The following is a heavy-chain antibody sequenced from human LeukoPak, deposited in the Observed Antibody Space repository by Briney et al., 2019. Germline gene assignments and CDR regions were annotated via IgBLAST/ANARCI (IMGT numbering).Heavy chain of an antibody. Sequence: SGGSLRLSCAASGFTFSSYGMHWVRQAPGKGLEWVAVISYDGSNKYYADSVKGRFTISRDNSKNTLYLQMNSLRAEDTAVYYCAKGRVQWLVPLNDYWGQGTLVTVSS. CDR3: AKGRVQWLVPLNDY. CDR1: GFTFSSYG. D-gene: IGHD6-19*01. J-gene: IGHJ4*02. V-gene: IGHV3-30*18. CDR2: ISYDGSNK.